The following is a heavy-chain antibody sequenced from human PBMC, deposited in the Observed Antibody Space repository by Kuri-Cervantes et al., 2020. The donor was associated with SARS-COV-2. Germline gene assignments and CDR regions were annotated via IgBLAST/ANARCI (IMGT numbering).Heavy chain of an antibody. J-gene: IGHJ5*02. Sequence: ASVKVSCKASGYTFTSYDINWVRQATGQGLEWMGWMNPNSGNTGYAQKFQGRVTITRNTSISTAYMELSSLRSEETAVYYCARAFSNYVDWFDPWGQGTLVTVSS. CDR2: MNPNSGNT. CDR3: ARAFSNYVDWFDP. V-gene: IGHV1-8*03. D-gene: IGHD4-11*01. CDR1: GYTFTSYD.